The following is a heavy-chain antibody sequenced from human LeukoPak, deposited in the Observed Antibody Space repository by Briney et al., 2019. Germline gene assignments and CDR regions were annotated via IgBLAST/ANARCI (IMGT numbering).Heavy chain of an antibody. CDR3: ARHCCSGPAKRVFDI. CDR2: ISYSGNT. CDR1: GGSIISSGYH. J-gene: IGHJ3*02. V-gene: IGHV4-39*01. D-gene: IGHD2-15*01. Sequence: SETLSLTCTVSGGSIISSGYHWGWVRQPPGKGLEWIGTISYSGNTDYNPSLRSRVTISVDTSNNQFSLRLGSVTAADTAVYHCARHCCSGPAKRVFDIRGQGTMVTVSS.